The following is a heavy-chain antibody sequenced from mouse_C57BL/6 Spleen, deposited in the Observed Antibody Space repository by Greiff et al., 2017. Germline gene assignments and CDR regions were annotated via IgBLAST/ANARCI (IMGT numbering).Heavy chain of an antibody. V-gene: IGHV5-17*01. CDR1: GFTFSDYG. CDR3: SRAGGSGYYFDY. CDR2: ISSGSSTS. D-gene: IGHD3-1*01. Sequence: DVKLVESGGGLVKPGGSLKLSCAASGFTFSDYGMHWVRQAPEKGLEWVAYISSGSSTSYYADTVKGRFTISRDNAKNTLFLQMTSLRSEDTAMYYCSRAGGSGYYFDYWGQGTTLTVSS. J-gene: IGHJ2*01.